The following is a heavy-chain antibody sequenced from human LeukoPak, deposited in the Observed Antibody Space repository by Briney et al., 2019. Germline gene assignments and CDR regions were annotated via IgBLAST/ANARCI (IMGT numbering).Heavy chain of an antibody. D-gene: IGHD3-10*01. CDR2: IYHSGGT. Sequence: SETLSLTCTVSGGSISSSSYYWGWIRQPPGKGLEWIGSIYHSGGTYYNPSLKSRVTISVDTSKNQFSLKLSSVTAADTAVFYCAGSDYYYMDVWGKGTTVTVSS. V-gene: IGHV4-39*01. CDR1: GGSISSSSYY. J-gene: IGHJ6*03. CDR3: AGSDYYYMDV.